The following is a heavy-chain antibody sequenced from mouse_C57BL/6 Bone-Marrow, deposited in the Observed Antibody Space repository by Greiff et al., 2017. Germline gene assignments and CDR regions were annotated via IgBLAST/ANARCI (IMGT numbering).Heavy chain of an antibody. CDR3: ARVSSYWYFDV. D-gene: IGHD1-1*01. Sequence: EVKLVESGGGLVKPGGSLKLSCAASGFTFSSYTMSWVRQTPEKRLEWVATISGGGGNTYYPDSVKGRFTISRDNAKNTLYLQMSSLRSEDTALYYCARVSSYWYFDVWGTGTTVTVSS. J-gene: IGHJ1*03. V-gene: IGHV5-9*01. CDR2: ISGGGGNT. CDR1: GFTFSSYT.